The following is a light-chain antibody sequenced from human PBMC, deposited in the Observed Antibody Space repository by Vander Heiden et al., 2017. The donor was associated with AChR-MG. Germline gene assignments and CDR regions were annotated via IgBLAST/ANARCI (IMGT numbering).Light chain of an antibody. CDR3: QVWDSSSDHVG. V-gene: IGLV3-21*04. J-gene: IGLJ2*01. CDR2: YGS. Sequence: SYVLTQPPSAPVAPGKTDRITCGGNNIGSKSVHWYQHKPGHAPVLVIYYGSDRPSGIPERFSGSNSGNTTTLTISRVEAGDGGDYYCQVWDSSSDHVGFGGGTKLNVL. CDR1: NIGSKS.